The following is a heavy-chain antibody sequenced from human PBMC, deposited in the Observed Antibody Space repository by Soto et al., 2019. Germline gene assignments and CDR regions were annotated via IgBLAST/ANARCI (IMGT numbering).Heavy chain of an antibody. CDR3: AKGSTAMTYFDY. J-gene: IGHJ4*02. CDR1: GFTFSSYG. CDR2: ISYDGSNK. Sequence: QEQLVESGGXVVXXXXSLRLSCAASGFTFSSYGMHWVRQAPGKGLEWVAVISYDGSNKYYVDSVKGRFTISRDNSKNTLYLQMNSLRAEDTAVYDCAKGSTAMTYFDYWGQGTLVTVSS. D-gene: IGHD5-18*01. V-gene: IGHV3-30*18.